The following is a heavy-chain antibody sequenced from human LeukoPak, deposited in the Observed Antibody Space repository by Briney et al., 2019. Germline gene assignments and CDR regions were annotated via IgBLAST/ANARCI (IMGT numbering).Heavy chain of an antibody. CDR2: ISTYSGNT. CDR3: ARVGAAPGHFDY. Sequence: GASVKVSCKASGYSFAGYGISWVRQAPGQGLEWIGWISTYSGNTNYAHDLQGGITVTTETSTSTAYVELRSLRSDDTAVYYCARVGAAPGHFDYWGQGTQLTVSS. J-gene: IGHJ4*02. CDR1: GYSFAGYG. V-gene: IGHV1-18*01. D-gene: IGHD6-13*01.